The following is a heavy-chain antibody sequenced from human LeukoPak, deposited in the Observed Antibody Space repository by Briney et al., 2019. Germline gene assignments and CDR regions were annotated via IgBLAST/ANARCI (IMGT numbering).Heavy chain of an antibody. CDR1: GGSISSSSYY. Sequence: PSETLSLTCTVSGGSISSSSYYWGWIRQPPGKGLEWIGSIYYSGSTYYNPSLKSRVTISVDTSKNQFSLKLSSVTAADTAVYYCARTGAMGYDILTGYYNGYYYYYMDVWGKGTTVTVSS. J-gene: IGHJ6*03. D-gene: IGHD3-9*01. V-gene: IGHV4-39*01. CDR2: IYYSGST. CDR3: ARTGAMGYDILTGYYNGYYYYYMDV.